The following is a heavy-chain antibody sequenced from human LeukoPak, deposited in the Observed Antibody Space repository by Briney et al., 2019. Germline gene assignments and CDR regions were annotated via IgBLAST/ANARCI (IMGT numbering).Heavy chain of an antibody. J-gene: IGHJ4*02. CDR1: GGSISSSNW. CDR3: ARSEGMATITYFDY. D-gene: IGHD5-24*01. Sequence: SETLSLTCAVSGGSISSSNWWSWIRQPPGKGLEWIGEIYHSGSTYYNPSLKSRLALSLDTSKNQFSLKLSSVTASDTAVYYCARSEGMATITYFDYWGQGTLVTVSS. CDR2: IYHSGST. V-gene: IGHV4-4*02.